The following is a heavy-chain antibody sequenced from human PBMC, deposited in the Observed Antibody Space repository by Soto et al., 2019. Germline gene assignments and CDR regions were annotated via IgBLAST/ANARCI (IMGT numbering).Heavy chain of an antibody. CDR2: IIPIFGTA. J-gene: IGHJ6*02. Sequence: ASVKVSCKASGGTFSSYAISWVRQAPGQGLEWMGGIIPIFGTANYAQKFQGRVTITADESTSTAYMELSSLRSEDTAVYYCARAYDSDYYGSETNYGMDVWGQGTTVTVS. V-gene: IGHV1-69*13. CDR1: GGTFSSYA. D-gene: IGHD3-10*01. CDR3: ARAYDSDYYGSETNYGMDV.